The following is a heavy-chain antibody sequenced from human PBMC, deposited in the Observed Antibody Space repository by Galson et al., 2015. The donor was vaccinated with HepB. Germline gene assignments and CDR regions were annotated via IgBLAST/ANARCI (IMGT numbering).Heavy chain of an antibody. V-gene: IGHV3-48*03. CDR2: ISTTGTNI. D-gene: IGHD1-26*01. J-gene: IGHJ4*02. CDR1: GFTFSRNA. CDR3: ARVVLSGSYWYFDF. Sequence: SLRLSYAASGFTFSRNAMNWVRQAPGKRLEWVSYISTTGTNIFYVDSVKGRFAVSRDNAKNSLYLQMNSLRAEDTAIYYCARVVLSGSYWYFDFWGQGTLVTVSS.